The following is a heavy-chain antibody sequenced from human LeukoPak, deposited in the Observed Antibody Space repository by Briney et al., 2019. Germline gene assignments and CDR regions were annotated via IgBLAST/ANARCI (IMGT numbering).Heavy chain of an antibody. CDR2: INHSGST. J-gene: IGHJ4*02. Sequence: SETLSLTCTVSGGSISSSSYYWGWIRQPPGKGLEWIGEINHSGSTNYNPSLKSRVTISVDTSKNQFSLKLSSVTAADTAVYYCARNRLQRFGELSPWGQGTLVTVSS. V-gene: IGHV4-39*07. CDR1: GGSISSSSYY. CDR3: ARNRLQRFGELSP. D-gene: IGHD3-10*01.